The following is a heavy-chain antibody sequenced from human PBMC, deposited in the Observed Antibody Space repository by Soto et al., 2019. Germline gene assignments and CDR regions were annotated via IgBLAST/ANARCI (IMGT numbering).Heavy chain of an antibody. V-gene: IGHV4-59*01. CDR1: GASMNNYY. CDR3: VRSGHTFGGVM. Sequence: SETLSLTCSVSGASMNNYYGSWVRQPPGRGLEWIGYMYSSGRSNYNSSLKSRVTISLDTSKNQFSLKLSSVTAADTAVYYCVRSGHTFGGVMWGLGTLVTVSS. CDR2: MYSSGRS. J-gene: IGHJ4*02. D-gene: IGHD3-16*01.